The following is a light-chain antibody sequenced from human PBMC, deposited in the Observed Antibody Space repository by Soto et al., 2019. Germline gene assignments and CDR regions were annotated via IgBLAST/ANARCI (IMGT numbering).Light chain of an antibody. CDR3: SSFTGTSTYVL. CDR2: GVS. V-gene: IGLV2-14*01. J-gene: IGLJ2*01. CDR1: STDVGGYNY. Sequence: QSALTQPASVSGSPGQSITVSCTGTSTDVGGYNYVSWYQHHPGKAPKLLIYGVSHRPSGVSNRFSGSKSGNTASLTISGLQAEGEAEYFCSSFTGTSTYVLFGGGTKLTVL.